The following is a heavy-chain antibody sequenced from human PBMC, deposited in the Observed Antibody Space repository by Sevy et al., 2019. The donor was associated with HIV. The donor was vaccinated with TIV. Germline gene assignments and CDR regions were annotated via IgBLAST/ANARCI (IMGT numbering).Heavy chain of an antibody. CDR1: GFTFSSYA. D-gene: IGHD3-3*01. J-gene: IGHJ6*02. Sequence: GGSLRLSCAASGFTFSSYAMHWVRQAPGKGLEWVAVISYDGSNKYYADSLKGRFTISRDNSKNMLYMQMNSLRAEETAVYYGAKAGRFLEWLTHSSCWSPYYSSGMDVWGQGTTVTVSS. CDR3: AKAGRFLEWLTHSSCWSPYYSSGMDV. V-gene: IGHV3-30-3*01. CDR2: ISYDGSNK.